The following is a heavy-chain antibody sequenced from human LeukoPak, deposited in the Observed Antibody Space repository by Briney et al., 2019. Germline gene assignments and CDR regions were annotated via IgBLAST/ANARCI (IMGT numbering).Heavy chain of an antibody. J-gene: IGHJ4*02. CDR3: ARSPYTSGSLFYLDY. CDR2: INPSGGST. Sequence: ASVKVSCKASGYTFTYYYIRWVRQAPGRGLEWMGIINPSGGSTTYAQKFQDRVTLTRDTSTSTVYMELSSLRSEDTAVYHCARSPYTSGSLFYLDYWGQGTLVTVSS. D-gene: IGHD5-18*01. CDR1: GYTFTYYY. V-gene: IGHV1-46*01.